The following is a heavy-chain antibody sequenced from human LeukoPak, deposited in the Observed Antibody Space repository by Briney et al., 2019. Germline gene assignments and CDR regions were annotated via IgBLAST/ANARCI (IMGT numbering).Heavy chain of an antibody. CDR3: AKMAWFGDLSGEDY. V-gene: IGHV3-23*01. D-gene: IGHD3-10*01. CDR2: IDGSGGST. J-gene: IGHJ4*02. CDR1: GFTFSSCA. Sequence: GGSLRLSCAASGFTFSSCAMSWVRQAPGKGLEWVSAIDGSGGSTYYADSVRGRFTISRDNSKNTLYLQMNSLRVEDTAVYYCAKMAWFGDLSGEDYWGQGILVTVSS.